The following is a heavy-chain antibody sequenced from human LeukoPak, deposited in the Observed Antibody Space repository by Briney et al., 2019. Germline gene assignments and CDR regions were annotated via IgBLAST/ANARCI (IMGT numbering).Heavy chain of an antibody. D-gene: IGHD5-12*01. CDR3: ARFYSGYGNYYYYMDV. CDR2: INPNTGGT. CDR1: GGTFSSYA. Sequence: ASVKVSCKASGGTFSSYAINWVRQAPGQGLEWMGWINPNTGGTNYAQKFQGRVTMTRDTSISTAYMELSRLRSDDTAVYYCARFYSGYGNYYYYMDVWGKGTTVTVSS. J-gene: IGHJ6*03. V-gene: IGHV1-2*02.